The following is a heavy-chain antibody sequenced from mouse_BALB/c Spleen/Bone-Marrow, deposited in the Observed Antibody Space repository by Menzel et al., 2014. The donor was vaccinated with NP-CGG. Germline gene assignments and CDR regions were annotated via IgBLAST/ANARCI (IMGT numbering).Heavy chain of an antibody. J-gene: IGHJ3*01. D-gene: IGHD1-1*01. Sequence: VQPKEPGAELVKPGASVKLSRPGSGFNIKDTYMHWARQRPEQGLEWIGRIDPANGNTKYDPKFQGKATITADTSSNTAYLQLSSLTSEDTAVYYCASYYYGRSSFTYWGQETLVTVSA. CDR1: GFNIKDTY. CDR3: ASYYYGRSSFTY. CDR2: IDPANGNT. V-gene: IGHV14-3*02.